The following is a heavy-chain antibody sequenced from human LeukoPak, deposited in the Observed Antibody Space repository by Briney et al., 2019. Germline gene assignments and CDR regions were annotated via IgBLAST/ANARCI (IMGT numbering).Heavy chain of an antibody. CDR3: AREEGDYDSSGSIYYYYYGMDV. D-gene: IGHD3-22*01. V-gene: IGHV1-18*01. Sequence: ASVKVSCKASGYTFTSYGISWVRQAPGQGLEWMGWISAYNGNTNYAQKLQGRVTMTTDTSTSTAYMELRSLRSDDTAVYYCAREEGDYDSSGSIYYYYYGMDVWGQGTTVTVSS. CDR1: GYTFTSYG. J-gene: IGHJ6*02. CDR2: ISAYNGNT.